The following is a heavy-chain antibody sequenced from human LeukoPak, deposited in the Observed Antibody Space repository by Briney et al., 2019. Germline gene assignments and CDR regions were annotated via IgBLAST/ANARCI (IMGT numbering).Heavy chain of an antibody. CDR2: IYPGDSET. Sequence: GESLRISCKGSGYSFTSYWIGWVRQMPGKGLEWMGIIYPGDSETRYSPSFQGQVTISADKSISTAYLQWSSLKASDTAMYYCARRYYDFWSGEGDAFDIWGQGTMVTVSS. D-gene: IGHD3-3*01. CDR1: GYSFTSYW. V-gene: IGHV5-51*01. CDR3: ARRYYDFWSGEGDAFDI. J-gene: IGHJ3*02.